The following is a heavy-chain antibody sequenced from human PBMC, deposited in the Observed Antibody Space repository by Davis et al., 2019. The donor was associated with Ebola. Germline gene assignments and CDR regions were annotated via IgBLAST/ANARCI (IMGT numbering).Heavy chain of an antibody. D-gene: IGHD5-12*01. CDR3: ARDQNWLRGDY. Sequence: GESLKISCTVSGFTFSTYWMHWVRQAPGKGLVWAARIDSYGSDTTYADSVKGRFTISRDNAKNMLYLQMNSLRAEDTAVYYCARDQNWLRGDYWGQGTLVTVSS. V-gene: IGHV3-74*03. CDR1: GFTFSTYW. J-gene: IGHJ4*02. CDR2: IDSYGSDT.